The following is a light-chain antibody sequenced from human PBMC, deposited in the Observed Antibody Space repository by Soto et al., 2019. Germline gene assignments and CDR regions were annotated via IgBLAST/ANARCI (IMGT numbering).Light chain of an antibody. V-gene: IGKV3-15*01. Sequence: EIVMTQSPSTLSVSPGERATISCRASQSVSSNLAWYQQKPGQAPRLLIYGASTRATGIPARFSGSGSGTEFTLTISSLQSEDFEVYYCQQYNNWPPWYTFGQGTKLEIK. CDR1: QSVSSN. CDR2: GAS. J-gene: IGKJ2*01. CDR3: QQYNNWPPWYT.